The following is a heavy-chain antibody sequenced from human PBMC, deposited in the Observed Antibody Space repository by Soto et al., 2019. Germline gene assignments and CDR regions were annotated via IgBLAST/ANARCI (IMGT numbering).Heavy chain of an antibody. Sequence: EVQLLQSGGGLAQPGTSLRLSCAASGFPFKYYAMTWVRQAPGKGLEWVSTISGSGDKTDYADSVKGRFRVSRDNSKDTLYLQVGSLSVDDTALYYCARESKWYGGQYLQDWGQGTLVTVSS. CDR2: ISGSGDKT. CDR1: GFPFKYYA. V-gene: IGHV3-23*01. J-gene: IGHJ1*01. CDR3: ARESKWYGGQYLQD. D-gene: IGHD2-8*01.